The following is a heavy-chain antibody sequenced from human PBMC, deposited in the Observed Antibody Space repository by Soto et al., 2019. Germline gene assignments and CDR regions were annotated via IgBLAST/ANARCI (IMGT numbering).Heavy chain of an antibody. CDR2: ISAYNGNT. Sequence: ASVKVSCKASGYTFTSYGISWVRQAPGQGLEWMGWISAYNGNTNYAQKLQGRVTMTTDTSTSTAYMELRSLRSDDTAVYYCAVGERLRYFDWPGFDYWGQGTLVTVSS. V-gene: IGHV1-18*01. D-gene: IGHD3-9*01. CDR3: AVGERLRYFDWPGFDY. CDR1: GYTFTSYG. J-gene: IGHJ4*02.